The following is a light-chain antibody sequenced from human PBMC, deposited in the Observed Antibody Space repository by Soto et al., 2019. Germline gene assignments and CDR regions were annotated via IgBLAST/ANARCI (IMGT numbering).Light chain of an antibody. V-gene: IGKV3-20*01. Sequence: EIVLTQSPGTLSLSPGERATLSCRASQSVSMNYLAWYQQKPGQAPRLLIYGASSRATAIPDRFSGSGSGTDFTLTICRLDPEDFAVYYCQQYGSSPWTFGQGTKLEIK. CDR1: QSVSMNY. J-gene: IGKJ2*01. CDR2: GAS. CDR3: QQYGSSPWT.